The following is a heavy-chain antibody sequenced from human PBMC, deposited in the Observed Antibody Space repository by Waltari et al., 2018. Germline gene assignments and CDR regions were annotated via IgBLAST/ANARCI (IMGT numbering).Heavy chain of an antibody. CDR3: ARHVGGSWGYMDV. CDR2: IYPGDSDA. CDR1: GYSFISYW. D-gene: IGHD3-3*01. J-gene: IGHJ6*02. V-gene: IGHV5-51*01. Sequence: VQLVQSGAELKKPGESLRISCKASGYSFISYWIGWVRQMTGKGLEWLGVIYPGDSDAKYSPSSQGQVIISADKSITTAYLQWSSLKASDTAIYYCARHVGGSWGYMDVWGQGTAVTVSS.